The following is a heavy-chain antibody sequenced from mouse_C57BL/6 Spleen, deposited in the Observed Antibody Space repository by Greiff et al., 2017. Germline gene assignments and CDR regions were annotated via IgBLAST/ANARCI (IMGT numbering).Heavy chain of an antibody. D-gene: IGHD1-1*01. J-gene: IGHJ3*01. CDR1: GYTFTSYW. Sequence: QVQLQQPGAELVKPGASVKLSCKASGYTFTSYWMHWVKQRPGRGLEWIGRIDPNSGGTKSNERFKSKATLTVDKPSSTAYMQLISLTSEDSAVYYGARSGLYGSSSNCAYWGQGTLVTVSA. V-gene: IGHV1-72*01. CDR2: IDPNSGGT. CDR3: ARSGLYGSSSNCAY.